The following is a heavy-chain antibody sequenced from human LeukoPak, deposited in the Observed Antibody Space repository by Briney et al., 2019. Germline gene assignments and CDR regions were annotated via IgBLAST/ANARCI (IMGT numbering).Heavy chain of an antibody. CDR2: IWYDGSNK. CDR3: AKDRGVSDFWSGYYGSFGELLEGFDY. D-gene: IGHD3-3*01. Sequence: PGRSLSRYCAAAGFTFSSYGMHWVGPGPGKGLEWVAVIWYDGSNKSYEDSVNGRFTISRDNYKNTLYLQMNSLRAEDTAVYYCAKDRGVSDFWSGYYGSFGELLEGFDYWGQGTLVTVSS. J-gene: IGHJ4*02. V-gene: IGHV3-33*06. CDR1: GFTFSSYG.